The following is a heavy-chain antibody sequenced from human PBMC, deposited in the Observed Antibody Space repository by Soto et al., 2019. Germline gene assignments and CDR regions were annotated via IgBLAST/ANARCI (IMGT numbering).Heavy chain of an antibody. CDR2: ISAGGDRT. CDR1: GFTFSHYP. J-gene: IGHJ4*02. CDR3: ARRV. V-gene: IGHV3-23*01. Sequence: EVQVSESGGGLVQPGGSLRLSCATSGFTFSHYPMNWVRQAPGKGLEWVSGISAGGDRTYYADSVKGRFTIFRDNSKNSVSLQMNSLRVEHTAVYYCARRVWGQGTLVTVSS.